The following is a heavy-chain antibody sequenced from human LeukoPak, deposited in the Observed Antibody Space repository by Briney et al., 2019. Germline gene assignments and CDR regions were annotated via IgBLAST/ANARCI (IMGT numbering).Heavy chain of an antibody. CDR3: ARSPTSYSPMCLDY. D-gene: IGHD2-2*01. CDR1: GFTFSSYA. Sequence: PGRSLRLSCAASGFTFSSYAMHWVRQAPGKGLEWVSVISYDGSNKYYADSVKGRFTIYRDNSKNTLYLQMNSLRAEDTAVYYCARSPTSYSPMCLDYWGQGTLVTVSS. V-gene: IGHV3-30*01. CDR2: ISYDGSNK. J-gene: IGHJ4*02.